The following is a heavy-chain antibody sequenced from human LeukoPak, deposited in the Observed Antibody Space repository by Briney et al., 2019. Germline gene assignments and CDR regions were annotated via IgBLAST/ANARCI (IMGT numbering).Heavy chain of an antibody. Sequence: PSETLSLTCTVSGGSISSYYWSWLRQPPGKGLEWIGYIYNSGSTNSNPSLQSRAAISLDASKNQFSLKLTSVTAADTAVYYCARLRDLYNVFDHWGQGTLVTISS. CDR2: IYNSGST. J-gene: IGHJ4*02. CDR3: ARLRDLYNVFDH. V-gene: IGHV4-59*08. CDR1: GGSISSYY. D-gene: IGHD3-16*01.